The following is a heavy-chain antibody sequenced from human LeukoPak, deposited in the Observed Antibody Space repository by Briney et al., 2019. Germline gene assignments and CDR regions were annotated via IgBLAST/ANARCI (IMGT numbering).Heavy chain of an antibody. CDR3: ARGGRVGAIPGY. Sequence: ASVKVSCKASGGTFSSYAISWVRQAPGQGLEWMGRIIPILGIANYAQKFQGRVTITADKSTSTAYMELSSLRSEDTAVYYCARGGRVGAIPGYWGQGTLVTVSS. CDR2: IIPILGIA. J-gene: IGHJ4*02. V-gene: IGHV1-69*04. CDR1: GGTFSSYA. D-gene: IGHD1-26*01.